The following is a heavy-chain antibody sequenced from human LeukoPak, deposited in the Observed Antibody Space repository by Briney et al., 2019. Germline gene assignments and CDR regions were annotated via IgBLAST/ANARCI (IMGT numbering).Heavy chain of an antibody. J-gene: IGHJ4*02. V-gene: IGHV1-46*01. D-gene: IGHD2-15*01. CDR1: GYTFTSSY. Sequence: ASVKVSCKASGYTFTSSYMHWVRQAPGQGLEWMGIINPSGDFTTYAQEFQGRLTMTRDTSTSTVHMELRSLRSEDTAVYYCASTSRMHLSDYWGQGTRVTVS. CDR3: ASTSRMHLSDY. CDR2: INPSGDFT.